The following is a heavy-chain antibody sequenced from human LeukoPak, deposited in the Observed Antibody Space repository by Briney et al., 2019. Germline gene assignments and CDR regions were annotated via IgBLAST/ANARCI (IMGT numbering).Heavy chain of an antibody. Sequence: GGSLRLSCAASGFTFTTYAMSWVRQAPGKGLEWVSAISGSGDSTYYADSVKGRFTLSRDNSDNTLFLQMNSLRAEDTAVYYCVRLSGTAVTPSRVFHYWGQGTLVTVSS. V-gene: IGHV3-23*01. D-gene: IGHD4-23*01. CDR1: GFTFTTYA. CDR2: ISGSGDST. CDR3: VRLSGTAVTPSRVFHY. J-gene: IGHJ4*02.